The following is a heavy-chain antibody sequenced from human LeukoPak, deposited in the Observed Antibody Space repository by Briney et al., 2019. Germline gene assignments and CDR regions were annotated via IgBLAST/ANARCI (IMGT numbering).Heavy chain of an antibody. CDR1: GGSISSSSYY. CDR2: IYYSGST. D-gene: IGHD5-24*01. V-gene: IGHV4-39*07. Sequence: SETLSLTCTVSGGSISSSSYYWGWIRQPPGKGLEWIGSIYYSGSTYYNPSLKSRVTISVDTSKNQFSLKLSSVTAADTAVYYCANLMGDPYYYYYYMDVWGKGTTVTVSS. CDR3: ANLMGDPYYYYYYMDV. J-gene: IGHJ6*03.